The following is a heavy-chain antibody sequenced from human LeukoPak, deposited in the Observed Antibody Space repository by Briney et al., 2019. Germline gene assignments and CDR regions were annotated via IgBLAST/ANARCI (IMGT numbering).Heavy chain of an antibody. Sequence: SETLSLTCTVSGGSISSHYWSWIRQPPGKGLEWIGYIYYSGSTNYNPSLKGRVTISVDTSKNQFSLKLSSVTAADTAVYYCATLRDGYNYGIDYWGQGTLVTVSS. CDR1: GGSISSHY. CDR3: ATLRDGYNYGIDY. J-gene: IGHJ4*02. V-gene: IGHV4-59*11. CDR2: IYYSGST. D-gene: IGHD5-24*01.